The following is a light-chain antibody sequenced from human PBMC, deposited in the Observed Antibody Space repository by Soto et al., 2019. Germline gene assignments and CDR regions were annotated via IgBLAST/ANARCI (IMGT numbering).Light chain of an antibody. CDR3: FSYRSSSTLGV. V-gene: IGLV2-14*01. CDR1: SSDVGGYDY. Sequence: QSALTQPASVSGSPGQSITISCTGTSSDVGGYDYVSWYQHHPGKAPKLMIYEVSNRPSGVSNRFSGSRSGNAASLSISGLRAEDEADYYCFSYRSSSTLGVFGGGTKLTVL. CDR2: EVS. J-gene: IGLJ3*02.